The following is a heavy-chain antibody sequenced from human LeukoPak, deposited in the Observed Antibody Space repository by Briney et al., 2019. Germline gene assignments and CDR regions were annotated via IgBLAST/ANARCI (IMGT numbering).Heavy chain of an antibody. J-gene: IGHJ4*02. CDR2: IWYDGSNK. V-gene: IGHV3-33*01. D-gene: IGHD3-16*01. CDR1: GFTFRSYS. CDR3: ASGGPQDY. Sequence: GRSLRLSCAASGFTFRSYSMPWVRKAPGKGLEWVAVIWYDGSNKYYADSVKGRLTISRDNSKNTLYLQMNRLRAEDTAVYYCASGGPQDYWGQGTLVTVSS.